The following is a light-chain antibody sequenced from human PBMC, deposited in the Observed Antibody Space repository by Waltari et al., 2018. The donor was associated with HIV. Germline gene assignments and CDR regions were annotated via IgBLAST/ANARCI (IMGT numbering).Light chain of an antibody. V-gene: IGKV1D-12*01. CDR3: QQANSFPLT. CDR2: AAS. Sequence: DIQMTQSPSSVSASVGDRVTITCRASQTISTNLAWYQQKPGIAPKLLIYAASNLQSGVPSRFSGSGSGTDFTLTINSLQPEDFATYYCQQANSFPLTFGGGTKVDIK. J-gene: IGKJ4*01. CDR1: QTISTN.